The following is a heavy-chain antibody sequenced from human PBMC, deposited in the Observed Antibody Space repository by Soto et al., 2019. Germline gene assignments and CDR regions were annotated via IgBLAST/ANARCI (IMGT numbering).Heavy chain of an antibody. CDR2: IIPIFGTA. J-gene: IGHJ4*02. CDR3: VKGEYYYDGSAYYPFDY. D-gene: IGHD3-22*01. V-gene: IGHV1-69*13. CDR1: GGTFSSYA. Sequence: SVKVSCKASGGTFSSYAISWVRQAPGQGLEWMGGIIPIFGTADYAQKFQGRVTITADESTSTAYMELSSLRSEDTAVYYCVKGEYYYDGSAYYPFDYWGQGRMVTVSS.